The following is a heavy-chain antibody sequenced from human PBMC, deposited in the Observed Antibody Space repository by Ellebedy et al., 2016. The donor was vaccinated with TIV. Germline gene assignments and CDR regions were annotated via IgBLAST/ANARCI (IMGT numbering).Heavy chain of an antibody. CDR2: IKPDGSET. CDR1: GFTFRDYY. J-gene: IGHJ4*02. V-gene: IGHV3-7*01. CDR3: ARAQVHASPDPRYTNSWYVDYFDY. Sequence: GESLKISXAASGFTFRDYYMTWIRQAPGKGLKWVANIKPDGSETFYVDSVKGRFTISRDNAKNSLYLQMNSLRAEDTAVYFCARAQVHASPDPRYTNSWYVDYFDYWGQGALATVSS. D-gene: IGHD6-13*01.